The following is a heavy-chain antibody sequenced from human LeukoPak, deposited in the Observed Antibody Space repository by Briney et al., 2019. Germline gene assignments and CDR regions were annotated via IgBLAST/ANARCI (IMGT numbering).Heavy chain of an antibody. D-gene: IGHD3-22*01. CDR1: GYXFTSYW. J-gene: IGHJ4*02. CDR2: IDPSDSFT. CDR3: ASGGSADSSGYYYVHY. V-gene: IGHV5-10-1*01. Sequence: GESLKISCNGSGYXFTSYWITWVRQMPGKGLQWMGRIDPSDSFTNYSPSFQGHVTISADKSISAAYLQWSSLSASDTAMYYCASGGSADSSGYYYVHYWGQGTLVTVSS.